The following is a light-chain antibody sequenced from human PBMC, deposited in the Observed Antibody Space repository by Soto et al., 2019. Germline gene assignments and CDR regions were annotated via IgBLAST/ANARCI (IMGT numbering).Light chain of an antibody. CDR2: DVS. CDR3: SSYTTSNTRQIV. V-gene: IGLV2-14*03. Sequence: QSALTQPASVSGSPGQSITISCTGTSSDVGGYNYVSWYQHHPGKAPKLMIFDVSNRPSGVSNGFSGSKSGNTASLTISGLQPEDEADYYCSSYTTSNTRQIVFGTGTKLTVL. CDR1: SSDVGGYNY. J-gene: IGLJ1*01.